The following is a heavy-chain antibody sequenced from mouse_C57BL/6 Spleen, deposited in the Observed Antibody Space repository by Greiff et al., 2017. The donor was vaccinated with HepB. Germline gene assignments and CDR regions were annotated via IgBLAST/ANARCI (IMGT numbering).Heavy chain of an antibody. Sequence: QVQLQQPGAELVRPGSSVKLSCKASGYTFTSYWMHWVKQRPIQGLEWIGNIDPSDSETHYNQKFKDKATLTVDKSSSTAYMQLSSLTSEDSAVYYCARSQRRLQGYYAMDYWGQGTSVTVSS. CDR2: IDPSDSET. CDR1: GYTFTSYW. V-gene: IGHV1-52*01. D-gene: IGHD3-2*02. J-gene: IGHJ4*01. CDR3: ARSQRRLQGYYAMDY.